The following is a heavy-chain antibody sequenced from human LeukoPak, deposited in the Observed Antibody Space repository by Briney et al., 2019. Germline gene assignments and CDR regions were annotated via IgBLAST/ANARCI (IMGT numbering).Heavy chain of an antibody. V-gene: IGHV3-7*01. D-gene: IGHD2-2*01. CDR2: IKQDGSEK. CDR1: GFIFSSYW. J-gene: IGHJ4*02. Sequence: GGSLRLSCAASGFIFSSYWMHWVRQAPGKGLEWVANIKQDGSEKYYVDSVKGRFTISRDNAKNSLYLQMNSLRAEDTAVYYCARGVTRYCSSTSCYYFDYWGQGTLVTVSS. CDR3: ARGVTRYCSSTSCYYFDY.